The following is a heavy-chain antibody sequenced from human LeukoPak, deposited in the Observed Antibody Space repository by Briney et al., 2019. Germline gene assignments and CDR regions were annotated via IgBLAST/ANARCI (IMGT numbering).Heavy chain of an antibody. Sequence: ASVKVSCKASGGTFSSYAISWVRQAPGQGLEWMGGIIPIFGTANYAQKFQGRVTITTDESTSTAYMELSSLRSEDTAVYYCARSPAIHYGGNPVGDYYYYMDVWGKGTTVTVSS. V-gene: IGHV1-69*05. CDR2: IIPIFGTA. CDR1: GGTFSSYA. J-gene: IGHJ6*03. CDR3: ARSPAIHYGGNPVGDYYYYMDV. D-gene: IGHD4-23*01.